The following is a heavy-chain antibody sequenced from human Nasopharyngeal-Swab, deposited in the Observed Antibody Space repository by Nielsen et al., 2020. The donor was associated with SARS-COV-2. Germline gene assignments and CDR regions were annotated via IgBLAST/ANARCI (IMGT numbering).Heavy chain of an antibody. Sequence: GGSLRLSCAAAGFTFSSYAMHWVRQAPGKGLEWVAVIGHDGNNKFYTDSVRGRFINSRDSSKNTLYLQMDSLRGEDTAVYYCARDAPAHYGAFYWGRGTLVTVSS. CDR2: IGHDGNNK. J-gene: IGHJ4*02. CDR1: GFTFSSYA. CDR3: ARDAPAHYGAFY. V-gene: IGHV3-30-3*01. D-gene: IGHD4-17*01.